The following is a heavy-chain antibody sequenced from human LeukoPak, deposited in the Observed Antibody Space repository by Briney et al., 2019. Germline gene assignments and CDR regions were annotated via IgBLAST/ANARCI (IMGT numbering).Heavy chain of an antibody. J-gene: IGHJ4*02. V-gene: IGHV3-33*01. CDR2: IWYDASNK. CDR3: VRGVGVSRFNYLDS. Sequence: GGSLRLSCAASGFTFSSFGMHWVRQAPGKGLEWVAVIWYDASNKYYADSVKGRFTISRDNSKSTLYLQMNSLRDDDTAVYYCVRGVGVSRFNYLDSWGQGTLVIVSS. D-gene: IGHD6-13*01. CDR1: GFTFSSFG.